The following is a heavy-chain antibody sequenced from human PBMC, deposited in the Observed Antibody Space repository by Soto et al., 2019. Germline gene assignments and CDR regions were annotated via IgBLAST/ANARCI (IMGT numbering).Heavy chain of an antibody. CDR3: AKSGFGDQLYPFDY. CDR2: ISGNFNFT. CDR1: GFSFSTYA. V-gene: IGHV3-23*01. D-gene: IGHD2-21*02. Sequence: EVQLLESGGGLVQPGGSLRLSCAASGFSFSTYAMTWVRQAPGKGLEWVSTISGNFNFTYYADSVRGRFTISRDNSQNTLSLQMNSLRAEDTAVYYCAKSGFGDQLYPFDYWGQGTLVTVSS. J-gene: IGHJ4*02.